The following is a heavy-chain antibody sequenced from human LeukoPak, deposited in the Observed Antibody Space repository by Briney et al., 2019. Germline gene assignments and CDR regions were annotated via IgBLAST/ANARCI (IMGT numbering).Heavy chain of an antibody. CDR3: ARGPRDSLIAARYYYYYYMDV. V-gene: IGHV4-34*01. CDR2: INHSGST. D-gene: IGHD6-6*01. CDR1: GGSFSGYY. Sequence: PETLSLTCAVYGGSFSGYYWSWIRQPPGKGLEWIGEINHSGSTNYNPSLKSRVTISVDTSKNQFSLKLSSVTAADTAVYYCARGPRDSLIAARYYYYYYMDVWGKGTTVTVSS. J-gene: IGHJ6*03.